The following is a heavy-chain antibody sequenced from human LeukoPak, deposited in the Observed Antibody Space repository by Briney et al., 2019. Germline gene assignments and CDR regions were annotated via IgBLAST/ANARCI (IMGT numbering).Heavy chain of an antibody. J-gene: IGHJ6*02. CDR1: GFTFSSYA. D-gene: IGHD2-15*01. V-gene: IGHV3-21*01. CDR3: ASTLKGGFHYYGMDV. Sequence: GRSLRLSCAASGFTFSSYAMHWVRQAPGKGLEWVSSISSSSSYIYYADSVKGRFTISRDNAKNSLYLQMNSLRAEDTAVYYCASTLKGGFHYYGMDVWGQGTTVTVSS. CDR2: ISSSSSYI.